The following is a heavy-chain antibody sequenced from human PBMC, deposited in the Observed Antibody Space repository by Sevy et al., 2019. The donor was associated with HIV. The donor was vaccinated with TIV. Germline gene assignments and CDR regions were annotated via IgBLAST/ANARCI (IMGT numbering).Heavy chain of an antibody. V-gene: IGHV3-33*01. CDR1: GFTFSTYG. D-gene: IGHD1-26*01. CDR2: IWFDESNT. Sequence: GGSLRLSCAASGFTFSTYGMHWVRQAPGKGLEWVAVIWFDESNTYYADSVKGRFTISRDIAKNTLHLQMNSLRAEDTAIYYCATDVGPIMFDYWGQGTLVTVSS. CDR3: ATDVGPIMFDY. J-gene: IGHJ4*02.